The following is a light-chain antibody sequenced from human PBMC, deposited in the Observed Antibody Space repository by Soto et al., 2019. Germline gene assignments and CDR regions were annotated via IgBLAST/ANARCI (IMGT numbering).Light chain of an antibody. V-gene: IGLV1-44*01. CDR3: AAWDESLDGYV. Sequence: QSVLTQPPSASGTPGQRVTISCSGSNSNIGSNTVNWYQQLPGTAPKLRIYSNNQRPSGVPDRFSGSKSGTSASLAISGLQSEDEADYYCAAWDESLDGYVFGTGNKVTVL. CDR1: NSNIGSNT. J-gene: IGLJ1*01. CDR2: SNN.